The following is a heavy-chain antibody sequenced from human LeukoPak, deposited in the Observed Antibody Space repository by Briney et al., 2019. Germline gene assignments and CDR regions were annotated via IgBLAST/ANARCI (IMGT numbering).Heavy chain of an antibody. D-gene: IGHD6-13*01. CDR1: GFTFSNHH. Sequence: PGGSLRLSCSASGFTFSNHHMTWVRQAPGKGLEWVSYISSNSSVIYYAESVKGRFTISRDNVRNSLFLQMNSLRVDDTAVYYCARDMGITGADDSWGQGTLVTVSS. CDR3: ARDMGITGADDS. V-gene: IGHV3-48*01. CDR2: ISSNSSVI. J-gene: IGHJ4*02.